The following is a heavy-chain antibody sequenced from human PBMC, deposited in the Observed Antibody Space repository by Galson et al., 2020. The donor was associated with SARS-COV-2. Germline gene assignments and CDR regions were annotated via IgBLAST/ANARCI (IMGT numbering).Heavy chain of an antibody. CDR2: LYTAVNT. Sequence: SETLSPPCPASPRPISRARSPWRCLPHPPRQGLACIGRLYTAVNTHYNPSLKSRVTISVDTSKNQFSLTLSSVTAADTAVYYCARILDTAMVSYEHCYMDVWGRGTAVTIS. D-gene: IGHD5-18*01. J-gene: IGHJ6*03. CDR1: PRPISRARSP. V-gene: IGHV4-61*02. CDR3: ARILDTAMVSYEHCYMDV.